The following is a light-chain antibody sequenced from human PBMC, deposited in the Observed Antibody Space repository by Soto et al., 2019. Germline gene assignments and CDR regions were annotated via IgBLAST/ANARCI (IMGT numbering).Light chain of an antibody. Sequence: DIQMTQSPSSLSASVGDRVTITCRASQSIDSSLNWYQQKPGKAPNLLIYAASNLQSGVPSRFSGSGSGTDFTLTISSLQPEDFATYYCQQNYNLPLTFGPGTKVDFK. CDR2: AAS. V-gene: IGKV1-39*01. CDR1: QSIDSS. J-gene: IGKJ3*01. CDR3: QQNYNLPLT.